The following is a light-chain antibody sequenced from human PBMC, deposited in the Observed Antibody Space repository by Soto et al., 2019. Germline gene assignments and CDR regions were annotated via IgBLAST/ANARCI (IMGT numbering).Light chain of an antibody. J-gene: IGLJ2*01. Sequence: QSVLTQPASVSGSPGQSITISCTGASSDIGSYDLVSWYQQNPGKTPRLIIYEVNKRPWGVSNRFSGSKSGNTASLTISGLQAEDEADYYCCSYTSSNTVVFGGGTKLTVL. V-gene: IGLV2-23*02. CDR1: SSDIGSYDL. CDR3: CSYTSSNTVV. CDR2: EVN.